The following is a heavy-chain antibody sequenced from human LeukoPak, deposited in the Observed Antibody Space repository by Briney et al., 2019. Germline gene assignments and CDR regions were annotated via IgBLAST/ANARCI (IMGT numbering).Heavy chain of an antibody. CDR2: ISSSSSYI. Sequence: PGGSLRLSCAASGFTFSSYSMNWVRQAPGKGLEWVSSISSSSSYIYYADSVKGRFTISRDNAKNPLYLQMNSLRAEDTAVYYCARDTPILPLSPTDAFDIWGQGTMVTVSS. V-gene: IGHV3-21*01. D-gene: IGHD3-16*02. J-gene: IGHJ3*02. CDR1: GFTFSSYS. CDR3: ARDTPILPLSPTDAFDI.